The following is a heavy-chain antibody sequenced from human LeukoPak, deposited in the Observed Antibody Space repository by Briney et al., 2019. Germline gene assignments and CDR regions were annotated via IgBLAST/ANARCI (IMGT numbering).Heavy chain of an antibody. D-gene: IGHD1-7*01. CDR3: ARGDGHNWNYVGWFDP. CDR2: INHSGST. Sequence: PSETLSLTCAVYGGSFSGYYWSWIRQPPEKGLEWIGEINHSGSTNYNPSLKSRVTISVDTSKNQFSLKLSSVTAADTAVYYCARGDGHNWNYVGWFDPWGQGTLVTVSS. CDR1: GGSFSGYY. J-gene: IGHJ5*02. V-gene: IGHV4-34*01.